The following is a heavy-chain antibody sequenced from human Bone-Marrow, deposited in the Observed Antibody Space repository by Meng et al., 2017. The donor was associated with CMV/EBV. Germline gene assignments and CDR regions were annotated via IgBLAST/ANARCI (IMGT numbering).Heavy chain of an antibody. D-gene: IGHD3-22*01. CDR1: GYTFSAHY. V-gene: IGHV1-2*02. J-gene: IGHJ5*02. CDR2: ISPHSGAT. Sequence: ASVKVSCKASGYTFSAHYIHWFRQAPGQGLEWMGWISPHSGATNYAQKFKDRVTITRDTSISTIYMELSRLRSYDTAVYYCVRDRTDYYDTTFYYPNLFDPWGQGTLVTVSS. CDR3: VRDRTDYYDTTFYYPNLFDP.